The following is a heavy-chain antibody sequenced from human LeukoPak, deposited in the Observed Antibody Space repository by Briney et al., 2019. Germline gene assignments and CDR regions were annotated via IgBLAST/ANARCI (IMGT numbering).Heavy chain of an antibody. V-gene: IGHV4-34*01. CDR1: GGSFSGYY. J-gene: IGHJ4*02. CDR3: AATYYYDSSGYYSGYFDY. D-gene: IGHD3-22*01. Sequence: PSETLSLTCAVYGGSFSGYYWSWIRQPPGKGLEWIGEINHSGSTNYNPSLKSRVTISADTSKNQFSLKLSSVTAADTAVYYCAATYYYDSSGYYSGYFDYWGQGTLVTVSS. CDR2: INHSGST.